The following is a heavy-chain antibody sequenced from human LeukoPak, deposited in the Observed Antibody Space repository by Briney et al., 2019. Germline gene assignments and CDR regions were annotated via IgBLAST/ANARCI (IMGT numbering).Heavy chain of an antibody. CDR3: AKDLFAYCSSTSCSVAGMDV. CDR2: ISGSGGST. CDR1: GFTFSSYA. J-gene: IGHJ6*04. D-gene: IGHD2-2*01. V-gene: IGHV3-23*01. Sequence: QPGGSLRLSCAASGFTFSSYAMSWVRQAPGKGLEWVSAISGSGGSTYYADSVKGRFTISRDNSKNTLNLQMNSLRAEDTAVYYCAKDLFAYCSSTSCSVAGMDVWGKGTTVTVSS.